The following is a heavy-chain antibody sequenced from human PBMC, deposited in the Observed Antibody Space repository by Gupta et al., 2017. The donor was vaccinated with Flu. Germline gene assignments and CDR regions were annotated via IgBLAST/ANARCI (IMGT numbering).Heavy chain of an antibody. V-gene: IGHV1-69*06. CDR3: ARVSTPLDTREVPPRYYFGMDV. CDR2: ITPKFGTT. Sequence: VQLVQSGAELQKPGSSFRVSCKASGDTFSTSAITWVRQGPGQGPEWMGGITPKFGTTNYPQRLQGRVTITADKSTTTVYMELSSLRSEDTGVYYGARVSTPLDTREVPPRYYFGMDVWGQGTTVTVS. J-gene: IGHJ6*02. D-gene: IGHD5-18*01. CDR1: GDTFSTSA.